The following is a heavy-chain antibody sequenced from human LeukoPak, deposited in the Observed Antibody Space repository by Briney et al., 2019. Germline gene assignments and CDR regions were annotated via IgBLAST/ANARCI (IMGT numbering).Heavy chain of an antibody. Sequence: SETLYLTCAVYGASFSAYYWGWIRQPPGKGLEWIGSIDHSGSTYYNPSLKSRVTISVDTSKNQFSLKLSSVTAADTAVYYCARDRSYDSGLGSYYSKDLDYWGQGTLVTVSS. CDR2: IDHSGST. J-gene: IGHJ4*02. CDR1: GASFSAYY. CDR3: ARDRSYDSGLGSYYSKDLDY. V-gene: IGHV4-38-2*02. D-gene: IGHD3-10*01.